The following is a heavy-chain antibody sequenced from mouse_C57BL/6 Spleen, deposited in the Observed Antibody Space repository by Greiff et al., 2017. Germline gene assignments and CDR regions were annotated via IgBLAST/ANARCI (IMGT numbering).Heavy chain of an antibody. D-gene: IGHD2-13*01. CDR2: IYPGSGSP. CDR1: GYTFTSSW. J-gene: IGHJ4*01. V-gene: IGHV1-55*01. CDR3: ATEGTLTEDAMDY. Sequence: VKLQQPGAELVKPGASVKMSCKASGYTFTSSWITWVKQRPGQGLEWIGDIYPGSGSPNYNEKFKSKATLTVDTSSSTAYMQLSSLTSEDSAVYYCATEGTLTEDAMDYWGQGTSVTVAS.